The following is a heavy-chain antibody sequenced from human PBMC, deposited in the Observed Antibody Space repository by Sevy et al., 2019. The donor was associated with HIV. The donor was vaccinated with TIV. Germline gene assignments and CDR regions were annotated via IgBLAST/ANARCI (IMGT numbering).Heavy chain of an antibody. Sequence: GGSLRLSCAASGFTFSSYAMSWVRQAPGKGLEWISAISGSGGSTYYADSVTGRFTISRDNSKNTLYLQMNSLRAEDTALYYCAKCSDTTVVTDIDYWGQGTLVTVSS. D-gene: IGHD4-17*01. J-gene: IGHJ4*02. V-gene: IGHV3-23*01. CDR2: ISGSGGST. CDR1: GFTFSSYA. CDR3: AKCSDTTVVTDIDY.